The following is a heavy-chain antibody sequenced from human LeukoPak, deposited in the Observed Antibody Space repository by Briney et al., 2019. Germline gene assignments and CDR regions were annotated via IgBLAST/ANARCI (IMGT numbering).Heavy chain of an antibody. CDR3: ARGASGWYYYFDY. J-gene: IGHJ4*02. V-gene: IGHV5-51*01. D-gene: IGHD6-19*01. CDR1: GYIFTRYW. Sequence: HGESLKISCKGSGYIFTRYWIGWVRQMPGKGLEWMGIIYPGDSDTRYSPSFQGQVTISADKSISTAYLQWSSLKASDTAIYFCARGASGWYYYFDYWGQGTLVTVSS. CDR2: IYPGDSDT.